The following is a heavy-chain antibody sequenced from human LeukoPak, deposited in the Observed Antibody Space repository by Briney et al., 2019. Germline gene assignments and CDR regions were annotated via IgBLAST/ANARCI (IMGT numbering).Heavy chain of an antibody. CDR3: ARVAYYDSSGYLNWFDP. Sequence: ASVKVSCKASGYTFTGYYMHWVRRAPGQGREWMGWINPNSGGTNYAQKFQGRVTMTRDTSISTAYMELSRLRSDDTAVYYCARVAYYDSSGYLNWFDPWGQGTLVTVSS. V-gene: IGHV1-2*02. CDR2: INPNSGGT. D-gene: IGHD3-22*01. J-gene: IGHJ5*02. CDR1: GYTFTGYY.